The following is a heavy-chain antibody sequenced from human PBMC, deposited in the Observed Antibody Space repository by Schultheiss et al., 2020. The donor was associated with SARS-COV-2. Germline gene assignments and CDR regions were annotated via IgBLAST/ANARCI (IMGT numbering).Heavy chain of an antibody. V-gene: IGHV4-34*01. D-gene: IGHD3-16*01. CDR1: GGSFSGYY. CDR3: ARDGGNYYYYGMDV. J-gene: IGHJ6*02. Sequence: SETLSLTCAVYGGSFSGYYWSWIRQPPGKGLEWIGEINHSGSTNCNPSLKSRVTISVDTSKNQFSLKLSSVTAADTAVYYCARDGGNYYYYGMDVWGQGTTVTVSS. CDR2: INHSGST.